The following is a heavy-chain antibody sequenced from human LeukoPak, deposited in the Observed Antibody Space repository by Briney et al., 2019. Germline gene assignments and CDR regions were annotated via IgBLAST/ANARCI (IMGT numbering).Heavy chain of an antibody. Sequence: GGSLRLSCAASGFTCSSYPMHWVRQAPGKGLEWVAVMSYVGSTQIYADSVRGRFTISRDNSKNTLFLQMNSLRGDDTAVYYCARDNVIRGVTVYHYYYGMDVWGQGTTVTVSS. J-gene: IGHJ6*02. CDR3: ARDNVIRGVTVYHYYYGMDV. CDR1: GFTCSSYP. CDR2: MSYVGSTQ. D-gene: IGHD3-10*01. V-gene: IGHV3-30-3*01.